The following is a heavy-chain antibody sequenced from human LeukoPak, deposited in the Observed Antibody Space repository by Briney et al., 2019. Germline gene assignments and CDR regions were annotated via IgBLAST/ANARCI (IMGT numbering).Heavy chain of an antibody. D-gene: IGHD4-17*01. CDR3: ARGCDNGDYCFDY. CDR2: ISSSGTPI. CDR1: GFTFRDHF. J-gene: IGHJ4*02. V-gene: IGHV3-11*04. Sequence: GGSLRLSCAVSGFTFRDHFMTWIRQAPGKGLEWVSYISSSGTPISYADSVKGRFTISRDNANNAMYLQMNSLRGEDTAVYYCARGCDNGDYCFDYWGQGSLVTVSS.